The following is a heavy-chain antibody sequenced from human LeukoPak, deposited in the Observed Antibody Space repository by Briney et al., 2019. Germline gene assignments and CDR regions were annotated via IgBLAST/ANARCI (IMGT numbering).Heavy chain of an antibody. V-gene: IGHV1-2*02. J-gene: IGHJ4*02. CDR1: GYTFTGYY. CDR3: ARDLFGSSWGVDY. Sequence: ASVKVSCKASGYTFTGYYMHWVRQAPGQGLEWMGWINPNSGGTNYAQKFQGRVTMTRDTSISTAYMELSRLRSDDTAVYYCARDLFGSSWGVDYWGQGTLVTVSS. CDR2: INPNSGGT. D-gene: IGHD6-13*01.